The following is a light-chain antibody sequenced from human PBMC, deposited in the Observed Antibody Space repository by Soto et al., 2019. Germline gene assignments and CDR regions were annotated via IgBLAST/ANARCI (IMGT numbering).Light chain of an antibody. V-gene: IGLV2-14*01. CDR3: RSYTTSNTRQIV. CDR2: DVS. Sequence: QSVLTQPAFVSGSPGQSITISCTGTSSDVGGYNYVSWYQQHPGKAPKFMIYDVSNRPSGVSNRFSGSKSGNTASLTIFGLQAEDEADYYCRSYTTSNTRQIVFGTGTKVTVL. J-gene: IGLJ1*01. CDR1: SSDVGGYNY.